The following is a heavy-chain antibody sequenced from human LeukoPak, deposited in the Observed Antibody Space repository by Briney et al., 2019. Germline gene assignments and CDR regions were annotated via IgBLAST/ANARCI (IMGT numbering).Heavy chain of an antibody. V-gene: IGHV3-23*01. CDR3: AKMNVLTGYYTPNFDF. Sequence: GGSLRLSCAASGFTFNSYAMSWVRQAPRKGLEWVSVVSGSGSSTDYADSVKGRFTISRDNSKNTLYLQMSSLSAEDTAVYYCAKMNVLTGYYTPNFDFWGQGTLVTVSS. CDR2: VSGSGSST. J-gene: IGHJ4*02. CDR1: GFTFNSYA. D-gene: IGHD3-9*01.